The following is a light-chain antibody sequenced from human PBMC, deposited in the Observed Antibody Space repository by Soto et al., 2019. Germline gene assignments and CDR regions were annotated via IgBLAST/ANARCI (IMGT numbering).Light chain of an antibody. CDR3: SSYTSSSTLYV. CDR1: SSDVGGYNY. CDR2: DVS. J-gene: IGLJ1*01. Sequence: QSALTPPASLSGSPGQSITISFPGTSSDVGGYNYVSWYQQHPGKAPKLMIYDVSNRPSGVSNRFSGSKSGNTASLTISGLQAEDEADYYCSSYTSSSTLYVFGTGTKVTVL. V-gene: IGLV2-14*01.